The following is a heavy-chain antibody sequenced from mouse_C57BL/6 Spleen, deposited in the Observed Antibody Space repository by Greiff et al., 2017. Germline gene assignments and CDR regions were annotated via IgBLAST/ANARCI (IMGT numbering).Heavy chain of an antibody. V-gene: IGHV1-50*01. J-gene: IGHJ3*01. D-gene: IGHD1-1*01. CDR1: GYTFTSYW. Sequence: VQLQQPGAELVKPGASVKLSCKASGYTFTSYWMQWVKQRPGQGLEWIGEIDPSASYTNYNHKFKGKATLTVDTSSSTAYLPLSSLTSEDSAVYYCARRPLHYYGLAYWGQGTLVTVAA. CDR3: ARRPLHYYGLAY. CDR2: IDPSASYT.